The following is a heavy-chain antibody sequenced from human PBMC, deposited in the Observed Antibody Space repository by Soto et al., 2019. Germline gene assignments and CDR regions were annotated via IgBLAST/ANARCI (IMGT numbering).Heavy chain of an antibody. CDR1: GYTFTSYY. Sequence: ASVKVSCKASGYTFTSYYMHWVRQAPGQGLEWMGIINPSGGSTSYAQKFQGRVTMTRDTSTSTVYMELSSLRSEDTAVYYCASQARYGDYSAEYFQHWGQGTLVTVSS. CDR3: ASQARYGDYSAEYFQH. V-gene: IGHV1-46*03. D-gene: IGHD4-17*01. CDR2: INPSGGST. J-gene: IGHJ1*01.